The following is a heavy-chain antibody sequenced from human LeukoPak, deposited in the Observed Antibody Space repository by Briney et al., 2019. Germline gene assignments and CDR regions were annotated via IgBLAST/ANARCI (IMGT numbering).Heavy chain of an antibody. Sequence: SQTLSLTCTVSGGSISSGDYYWSWIRQPPGKGLEWIGYIYYSGSTYYNPSLKSRVTISVDTSKNQFSLKLSSVTAADTAVYYCARAEGGYGDYPNWGQGTLVTVSS. CDR3: ARAEGGYGDYPN. CDR1: GGSISSGDYY. CDR2: IYYSGST. D-gene: IGHD4-17*01. V-gene: IGHV4-30-4*01. J-gene: IGHJ4*02.